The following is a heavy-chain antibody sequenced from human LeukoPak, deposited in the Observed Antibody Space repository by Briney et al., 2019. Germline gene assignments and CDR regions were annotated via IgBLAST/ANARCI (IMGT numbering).Heavy chain of an antibody. V-gene: IGHV3-21*01. CDR3: ARKDYYYYAMDV. Sequence: GGSLRLSCAASGFTFSSYWMSWVRQAPGKGLEWVSSISSSTTDYADSLKGRFTVFRDNAKNSLYLQMNSLRVEDTAVYYCARKDYYYYAMDVWGQGTTVTVSS. CDR1: GFTFSSYW. CDR2: ISSSTT. J-gene: IGHJ6*02.